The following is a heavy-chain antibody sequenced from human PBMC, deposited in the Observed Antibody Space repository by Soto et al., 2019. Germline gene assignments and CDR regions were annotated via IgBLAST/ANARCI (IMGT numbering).Heavy chain of an antibody. V-gene: IGHV3-53*01. Sequence: GVSLRLSCAASGFTVSSNYMSWVRQAPGKGLEWVSVIYSGGSTYYADSVKGRFTISRDNSKNTLYLQMNSLRAEDTAVYYCARALHYDFWSGYYGRGMXVWGQGTTVXVSS. J-gene: IGHJ6*02. CDR2: IYSGGST. CDR1: GFTVSSNY. D-gene: IGHD3-3*01. CDR3: ARALHYDFWSGYYGRGMXV.